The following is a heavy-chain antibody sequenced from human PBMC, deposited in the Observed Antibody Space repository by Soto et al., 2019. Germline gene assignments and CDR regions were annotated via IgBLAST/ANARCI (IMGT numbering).Heavy chain of an antibody. CDR2: ISETSLAI. V-gene: IGHV3-48*02. Sequence: EVQLVESGGGLVQPGGSLRLSCAASGFTFKTYCMNWVRQAPGKGLEWVSYISETSLAIYYRDSVKGRFTISRDNAKNTLYLQMNSLRDEDTAVYYCATLQLGREEVFDSWGQGTLVTVSS. D-gene: IGHD1-1*01. CDR3: ATLQLGREEVFDS. CDR1: GFTFKTYC. J-gene: IGHJ4*02.